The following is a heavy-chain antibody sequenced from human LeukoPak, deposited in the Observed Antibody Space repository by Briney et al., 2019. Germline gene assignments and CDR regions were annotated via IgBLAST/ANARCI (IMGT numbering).Heavy chain of an antibody. Sequence: PGGSLRLSCAASGFTFSSYSMNWVRQAPGKGLEWVSSISSSSTYIYYADSVKGRFAVSRDNAKNSLYLQMNSLRAEDTAVYFCASQYTSSRIFDDWGQGTLVTVSS. D-gene: IGHD6-13*01. CDR3: ASQYTSSRIFDD. V-gene: IGHV3-21*01. CDR2: ISSSSTYI. CDR1: GFTFSSYS. J-gene: IGHJ4*02.